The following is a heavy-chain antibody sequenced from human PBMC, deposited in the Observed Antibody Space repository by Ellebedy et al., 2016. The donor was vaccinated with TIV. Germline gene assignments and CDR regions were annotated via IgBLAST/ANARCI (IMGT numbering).Heavy chain of an antibody. D-gene: IGHD3-10*01. CDR1: GGSISSGGYY. CDR2: IYYSGST. J-gene: IGHJ6*02. CDR3: ARLGVFGEILYGMDV. Sequence: SETLSLTCTVSGGSISSGGYYWSWIRQHPGKGLEWIGYIYYSGSTYYNPSLKSRVTISVDTSKNQFSLRLSSVTAADTAVYYCARLGVFGEILYGMDVWGQGTTVTVSS. V-gene: IGHV4-31*03.